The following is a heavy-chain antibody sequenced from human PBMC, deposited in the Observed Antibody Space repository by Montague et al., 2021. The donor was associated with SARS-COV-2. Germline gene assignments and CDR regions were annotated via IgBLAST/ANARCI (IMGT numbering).Heavy chain of an antibody. J-gene: IGHJ6*02. V-gene: IGHV3-74*01. CDR3: AREPGSVDGMDV. D-gene: IGHD4-23*01. Sequence: SLRLSCPASGFSFSDYWMHWVRQAPGKGLEWVSRINTDGSNSYYTDSVKGRFTISRDNAKNTLYLQMNSLRAEDTAVYYCAREPGSVDGMDVWGQGTTITVSS. CDR2: INTDGSNS. CDR1: GFSFSDYW.